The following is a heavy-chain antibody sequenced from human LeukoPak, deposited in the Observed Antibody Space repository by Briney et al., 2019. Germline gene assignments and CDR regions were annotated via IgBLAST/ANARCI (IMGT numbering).Heavy chain of an antibody. V-gene: IGHV4-4*07. CDR2: IYTSGST. CDR3: AKDDSYGHPVRAIDY. J-gene: IGHJ4*02. D-gene: IGHD5-18*01. Sequence: PSETLSLTCTVSGGSISSYYWSWIRQPAGKGLEWIGRIYTSGSTNYNPSLKSRVTMSVDTSKNQFSLKLSSVTAADTAVYYCAKDDSYGHPVRAIDYWGQGTLVTVSS. CDR1: GGSISSYY.